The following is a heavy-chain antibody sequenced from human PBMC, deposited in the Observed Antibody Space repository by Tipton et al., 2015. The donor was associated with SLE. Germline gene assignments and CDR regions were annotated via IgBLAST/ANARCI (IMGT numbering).Heavy chain of an antibody. J-gene: IGHJ4*02. CDR2: SSPNRDGT. CDR1: GFTFTDYY. V-gene: IGHV1-2*02. Sequence: QSGPEVKKPGASVKVSCKASGFTFTDYYIHWVRQAPGQGLEWMGWSSPNRDGTKYAQKFQGRVTLTRDTSTRTVYMELNRLRSDDTAVYYCARRGYLDYWGQGTLVTVSS. CDR3: ARRGYLDY.